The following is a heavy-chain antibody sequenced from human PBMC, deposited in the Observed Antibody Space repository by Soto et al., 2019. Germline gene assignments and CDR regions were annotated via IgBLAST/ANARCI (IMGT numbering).Heavy chain of an antibody. CDR2: IYYSGST. CDR3: AREPSGNSNDWYFDP. V-gene: IGHV4-31*03. CDR1: GGSISSGGYY. Sequence: QVQLQESGPGLVKPSQTLSLTCTVSGGSISSGGYYWSWIRQHPGKGLEWIGYIYYSGSTYYNPSLHSRVTISVDTSTNQFSMKLNAVTAADTAVYYCAREPSGNSNDWYFDPWGRGTLVTVSS. D-gene: IGHD2-21*02. J-gene: IGHJ2*01.